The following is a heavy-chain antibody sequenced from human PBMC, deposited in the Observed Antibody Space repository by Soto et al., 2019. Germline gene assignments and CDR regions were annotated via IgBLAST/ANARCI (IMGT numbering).Heavy chain of an antibody. Sequence: PGGSLRLSCAASGFTFSSYGMHWVRQAPGKGLGWVAVISYDGGNKYYADSVKGRFTISRDNSKNTLYLQMNSLRAEDTAVYYCAKERIAARLHYYYGMDVWGQGTTVTVSS. CDR3: AKERIAARLHYYYGMDV. CDR1: GFTFSSYG. CDR2: ISYDGGNK. V-gene: IGHV3-30*18. D-gene: IGHD6-6*01. J-gene: IGHJ6*02.